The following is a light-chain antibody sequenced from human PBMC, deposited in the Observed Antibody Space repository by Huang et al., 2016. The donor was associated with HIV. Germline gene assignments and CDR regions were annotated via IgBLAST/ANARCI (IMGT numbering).Light chain of an antibody. V-gene: IGKV3-15*01. J-gene: IGKJ3*01. Sequence: ETVMTQSPVTLSVSPGDRASLSCRSSQIVSSHLAWYQQKPCQAPRLLIYAASTRATGVPAMFSGSGAGTEFTLTISTLQSEDSSVYYCQQYNDFRSTFGPGTRVEIK. CDR1: QIVSSH. CDR3: QQYNDFRST. CDR2: AAS.